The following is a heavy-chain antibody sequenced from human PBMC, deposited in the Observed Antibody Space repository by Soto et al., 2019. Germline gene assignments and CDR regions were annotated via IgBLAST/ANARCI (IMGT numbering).Heavy chain of an antibody. Sequence: QVQLVQSGAEVKKPGASVKVSCKASGYTFTSYAMHWVRQAPGQRLEWMGWINAGNGNTKYSQKFQGRGTITRDTSASTAYMELSSLRSEDTSVYYCARGGGDYIWGSYRLDFDYWGQGTLVTVSS. CDR1: GYTFTSYA. V-gene: IGHV1-3*01. J-gene: IGHJ4*02. CDR2: INAGNGNT. D-gene: IGHD3-16*02. CDR3: ARGGGDYIWGSYRLDFDY.